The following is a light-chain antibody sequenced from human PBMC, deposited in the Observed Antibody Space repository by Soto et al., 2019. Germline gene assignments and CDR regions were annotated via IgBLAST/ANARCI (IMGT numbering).Light chain of an antibody. CDR1: SSDIGGSKY. CDR3: SSYTSGGTLYV. Sequence: QSVLTQPASLSGSPGQSITISCTGTSSDIGGSKYVSWYQQHPGKAPKLMIYEVTYRPSGVSDRFSGSKSGNTASLTVSGLQAEDEADYYCSSYTSGGTLYVFGTGTKLTVL. CDR2: EVT. J-gene: IGLJ1*01. V-gene: IGLV2-14*01.